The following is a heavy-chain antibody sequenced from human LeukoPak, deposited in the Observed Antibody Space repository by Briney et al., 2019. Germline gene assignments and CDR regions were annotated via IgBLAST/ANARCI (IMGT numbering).Heavy chain of an antibody. CDR2: IRYDGSEK. V-gene: IGHV3-30*02. J-gene: IGHJ4*02. CDR3: ARESSVVRGVITDFDY. CDR1: GFTFSSRG. D-gene: IGHD3-10*01. Sequence: PGGSLRLSCAVSGFTFSSRGMHWVRQAPGKGLEWVAFIRYDGSEKDYADPVKGRFTISRDNAKNSLYLQMNSLRAEDTAVYYCARESSVVRGVITDFDYWGQGTLVTVSS.